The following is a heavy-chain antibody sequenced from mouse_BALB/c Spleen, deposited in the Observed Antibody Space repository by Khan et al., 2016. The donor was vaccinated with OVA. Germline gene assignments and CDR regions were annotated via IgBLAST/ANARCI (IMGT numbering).Heavy chain of an antibody. V-gene: IGHV1S137*01. CDR1: GYTFTDYA. CDR2: ISTYSGNT. Sequence: QVQLQQSGPELVRPGVSVKISCKGSGYTFTDYAMHWVKQSHAKSLEWIGLISTYSGNTNYNQKFKGKATMTVDKSSSTAYMELARLTSEDSAIYHWARPAYDGYYDYGGQGTTLTVSS. J-gene: IGHJ2*01. CDR3: ARPAYDGYYDY. D-gene: IGHD2-3*01.